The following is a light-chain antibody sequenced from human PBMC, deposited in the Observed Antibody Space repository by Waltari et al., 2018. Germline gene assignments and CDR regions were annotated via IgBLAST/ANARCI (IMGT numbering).Light chain of an antibody. V-gene: IGKV1-33*01. Sequence: DIQMTQSPSSLSASVGDRVTITCQASQDISNYLNWYQQKPVKAPKLLIYDASNLETGVPSRFSGSGSGTDFTLTISSLQPEDIATYYCQQYDNLPLTFGGGTKVEIK. CDR1: QDISNY. CDR2: DAS. J-gene: IGKJ4*01. CDR3: QQYDNLPLT.